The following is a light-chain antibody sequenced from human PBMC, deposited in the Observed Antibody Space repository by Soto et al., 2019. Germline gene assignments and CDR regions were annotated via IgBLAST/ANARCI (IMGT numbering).Light chain of an antibody. CDR2: GAS. Sequence: EIVLTQSPGTLSLSPGERATLSCRASQSVSSTYLVWYQHKPGQAPRLLICGASSRATGIPDRFSGSGSGTDFNLTISSLQSEDFAVYYCQQYNNWPPWTFGQGTKVDIK. J-gene: IGKJ1*01. CDR3: QQYNNWPPWT. V-gene: IGKV3-20*01. CDR1: QSVSSTY.